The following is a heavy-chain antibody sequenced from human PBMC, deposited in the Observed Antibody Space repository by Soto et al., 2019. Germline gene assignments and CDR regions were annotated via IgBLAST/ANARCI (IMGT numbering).Heavy chain of an antibody. V-gene: IGHV1-8*01. CDR2: MNPNSGNT. J-gene: IGHJ4*02. D-gene: IGHD3-10*01. CDR3: AAILRGSFDY. CDR1: GYTFTSYD. Sequence: ASVKVSCKASGYTFTSYDINWVRQATGQGLEWMGWMNPNSGNTGNAQKFQGRVTMTRNTSISTACMELSSLRSDDTAVYYCAAILRGSFDYWGQGTLVTVSS.